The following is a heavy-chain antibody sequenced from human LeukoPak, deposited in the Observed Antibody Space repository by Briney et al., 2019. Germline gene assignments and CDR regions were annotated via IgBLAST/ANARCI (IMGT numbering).Heavy chain of an antibody. CDR3: AAHGQVVGKDWYFDL. D-gene: IGHD2-2*01. CDR2: KYYSRGP. CDR1: GGSISSSSYY. V-gene: IGHV4-39*01. Sequence: PSQTLSLTCSVSGGSISSSSYYWGWIRQTPEKGLEWVEPKYYSRGPCYNLSLKSQLTLSVDTPKNLFSLKLSPVTAANAAVYFCAAHGQVVGKDWYFDLWGRGTLVTVSS. J-gene: IGHJ2*01.